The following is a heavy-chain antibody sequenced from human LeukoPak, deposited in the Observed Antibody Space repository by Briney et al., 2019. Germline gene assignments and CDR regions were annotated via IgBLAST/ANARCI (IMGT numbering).Heavy chain of an antibody. J-gene: IGHJ4*02. D-gene: IGHD6-13*01. Sequence: GGSLRLSCAASGFTFSTYSMNWVRQAPGKGLEWVAVISYDGSNKYYADSVKGRFTIPRDNAKNTMYLQINSLRAEDSAVYYCAKASSSWYSDFDYWGRGTLVTVSS. V-gene: IGHV3-30*18. CDR3: AKASSSWYSDFDY. CDR1: GFTFSTYS. CDR2: ISYDGSNK.